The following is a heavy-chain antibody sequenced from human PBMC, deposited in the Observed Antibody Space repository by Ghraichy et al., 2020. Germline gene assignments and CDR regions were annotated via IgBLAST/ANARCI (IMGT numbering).Heavy chain of an antibody. Sequence: GEALNISCAASGFTFRDHYMSWMRPAPGKGLEWVSWISRRGRDTNYADSVRGRVTISRDDAKSSLYLQLNTLRVEDTAIYYCVREGQELGKSGFDLWGLGALVTVSS. V-gene: IGHV3-11*06. CDR1: GFTFRDHY. CDR3: VREGQELGKSGFDL. CDR2: ISRRGRDT. J-gene: IGHJ5*02. D-gene: IGHD1-7*01.